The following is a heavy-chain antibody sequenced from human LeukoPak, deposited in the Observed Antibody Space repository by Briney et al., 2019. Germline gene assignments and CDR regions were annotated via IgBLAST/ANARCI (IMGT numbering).Heavy chain of an antibody. Sequence: GGSLRLSCAASGFTFSSYSMNWVRQAPGKGLEWVSSISSSSSYIYYADSVKGRFTISRDNAKNSLYLQMNSLRAEDTAVYYCARDRDIAAAGTLFYYWGQGTLVTVSS. CDR2: ISSSSSYI. CDR3: ARDRDIAAAGTLFYY. V-gene: IGHV3-21*01. D-gene: IGHD6-13*01. J-gene: IGHJ4*02. CDR1: GFTFSSYS.